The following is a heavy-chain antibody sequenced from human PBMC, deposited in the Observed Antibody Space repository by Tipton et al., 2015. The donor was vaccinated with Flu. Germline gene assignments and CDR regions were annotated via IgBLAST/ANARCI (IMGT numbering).Heavy chain of an antibody. CDR1: GFTFSSYA. CDR3: ARGYDILTDGGGYFDY. J-gene: IGHJ4*02. Sequence: QLVQSGGGVVQPGRSLRLSCAASGFTFSSYAMHWVRQAPGKGLEWVAGIWYDGSNKYYADSVKGRFTISRDNSKNTLYLQMNSLRAEDTAVYYCARGYDILTDGGGYFDYWAREPWSPSPQ. V-gene: IGHV3-33*01. D-gene: IGHD3-9*01. CDR2: IWYDGSNK.